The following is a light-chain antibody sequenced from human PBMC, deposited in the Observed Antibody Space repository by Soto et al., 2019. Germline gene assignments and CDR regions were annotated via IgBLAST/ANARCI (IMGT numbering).Light chain of an antibody. CDR2: DAS. CDR1: QSIGTW. CDR3: QQYSDSSGA. J-gene: IGKJ1*01. Sequence: DIQVTQSPSTLSASVGDRVTINCGASQSIGTWLAWYQQKPGKAPKLLIFDASTFESGGPSRFSGSGSGTDFTLTISRLQTDDFATYDCQQYSDSSGAFGQGTRVEIE. V-gene: IGKV1-5*01.